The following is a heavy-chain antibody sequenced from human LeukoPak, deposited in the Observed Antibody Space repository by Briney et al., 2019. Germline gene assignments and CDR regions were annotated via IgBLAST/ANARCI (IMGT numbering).Heavy chain of an antibody. CDR2: IKSKTDGGTT. J-gene: IGHJ4*02. CDR3: TTDTPITGTTGFDY. CDR1: GFTFSNAW. V-gene: IGHV3-15*01. Sequence: GGSLRLSCAASGFTFSNAWMSWVRQAPGKGLEWDGRIKSKTDGGTTDYAAPVKGRFTISRDDSKNTLYLQMNSLKTEDTAVYYCTTDTPITGTTGFDYWGQGTLVTVSS. D-gene: IGHD1-7*01.